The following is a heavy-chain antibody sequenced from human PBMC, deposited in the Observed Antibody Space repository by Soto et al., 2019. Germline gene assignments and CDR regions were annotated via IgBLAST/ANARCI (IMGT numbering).Heavy chain of an antibody. CDR3: ARGLISGSHYSGGWYYFDS. CDR2: INHSGSA. J-gene: IGHJ4*02. D-gene: IGHD1-26*01. CDR1: GGSFSDYI. Sequence: QVQLQQSGAGLLKPSETLSLTCDVYGGSFSDYIWTWIRQTPGKGLQWIGQINHSGSANYNPSLKSPLTTSVHTSSSQFSLALSSVPAADTAVYYCARGLISGSHYSGGWYYFDSWGQGTQGTFS. V-gene: IGHV4-34*01.